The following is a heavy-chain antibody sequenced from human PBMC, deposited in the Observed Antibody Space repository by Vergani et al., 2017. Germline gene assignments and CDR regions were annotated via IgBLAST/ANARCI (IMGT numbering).Heavy chain of an antibody. CDR1: GYTLTELS. V-gene: IGHV1-24*01. CDR2: FDPEDGET. D-gene: IGHD4-17*01. Sequence: QVQLVQSGPEVKKPGASVQVSCKVSGYTLTELSMHWVRQAPGKGLEWMGGFDPEDGETIYAQKFQGRVTMTEDTSTDAAYMELSSLRSEDTAVYYCASTTLYGDYEVTGAFDYWGQGTLVTVSS. CDR3: ASTTLYGDYEVTGAFDY. J-gene: IGHJ4*02.